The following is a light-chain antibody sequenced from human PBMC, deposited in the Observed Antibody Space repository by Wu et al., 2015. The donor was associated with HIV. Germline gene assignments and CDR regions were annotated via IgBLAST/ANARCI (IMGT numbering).Light chain of an antibody. Sequence: DIQMTQSPSSLSASVGDRVTITCRTSQSISYYLNWYQQKPGKAPNLLIYAASNLQSGVPSRFSGSGSGTDFTLIISNVQPEDFAVYYCQQSYSTPWTFGQGPKWRSN. CDR1: QSISYY. CDR2: AAS. CDR3: QQSYSTPWT. V-gene: IGKV1-39*01. J-gene: IGKJ1*01.